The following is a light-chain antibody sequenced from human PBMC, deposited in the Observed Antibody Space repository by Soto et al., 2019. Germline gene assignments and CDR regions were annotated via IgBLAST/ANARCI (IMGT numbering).Light chain of an antibody. CDR2: EVS. Sequence: QSALTQPASVSGSPGQSITISCTGTSSDTAGYNYVSWYQQHPGKAPKLMIYEVSNRPSGVSNRFSGSQSGNTASLTISGLQAEDEANSSYSSYTTSNTPLYVFGTGTKLTVL. J-gene: IGLJ1*01. CDR1: SSDTAGYNY. V-gene: IGLV2-14*01. CDR3: SSYTTSNTPLYV.